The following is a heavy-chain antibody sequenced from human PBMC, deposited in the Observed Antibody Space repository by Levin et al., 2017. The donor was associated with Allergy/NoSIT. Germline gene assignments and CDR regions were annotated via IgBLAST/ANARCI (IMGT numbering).Heavy chain of an antibody. CDR2: ISSNSVTV. D-gene: IGHD2-8*02. J-gene: IGHJ2*01. CDR3: ASRSGGGYFDL. Sequence: GGSLRLSCSASAFTFSNYNMNWVRQAPRKGLEWISYISSNSVTVYYADSVKGRFTISRDNAKNSLYLQMNSLRGEDTAVYYCASRSGGGYFDLWGRGTLVTVSS. V-gene: IGHV3-48*01. CDR1: AFTFSNYN.